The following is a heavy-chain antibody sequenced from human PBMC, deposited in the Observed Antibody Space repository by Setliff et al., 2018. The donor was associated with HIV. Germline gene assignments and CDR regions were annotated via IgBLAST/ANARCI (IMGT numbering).Heavy chain of an antibody. V-gene: IGHV3-11*04. CDR3: ARDHSSSWYSLH. D-gene: IGHD6-13*01. Sequence: PGGSLRLSCAASGFTCSDYYMSWNRQAPGKGLEWVSYISSSGSTIYYADSVKGRFTISRDNAKNSLYLQINSLRDEDTAVYYCARDHSSSWYSLHWGKGKLVTVSS. J-gene: IGHJ4*01. CDR2: ISSSGSTI. CDR1: GFTCSDYY.